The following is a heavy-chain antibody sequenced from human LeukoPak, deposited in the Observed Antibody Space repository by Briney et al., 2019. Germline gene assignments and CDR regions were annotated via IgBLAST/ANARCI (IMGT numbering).Heavy chain of an antibody. D-gene: IGHD2-2*01. CDR1: GGSFSGYY. J-gene: IGHJ4*02. CDR2: INHSGST. V-gene: IGHV4-34*01. Sequence: SETLSLTCAVYGGSFSGYYWSWIRQPPGKGLEWIGEINHSGSTNYNPSLKSRVTISVDTSKNQFSLKLSSVTAADTAVYYCARVGVLGYCSSTSCGSFDYWGQGTLVTVSS. CDR3: ARVGVLGYCSSTSCGSFDY.